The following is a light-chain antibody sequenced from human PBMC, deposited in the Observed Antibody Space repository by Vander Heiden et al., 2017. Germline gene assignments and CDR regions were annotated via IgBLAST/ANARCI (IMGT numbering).Light chain of an antibody. V-gene: IGKV1-5*01. CDR1: QTTHTW. CDR2: DAS. Sequence: DIQMTQSPSTLSTPVDDRVTISCRPSQTTHTWLAWYQQKPGKAPELLIYDASTLQSGVPARFSGAGSGTEFTLTISSLQADDFATYYCKQYYTCPWTFGRGTKVDI. J-gene: IGKJ1*01. CDR3: KQYYTCPWT.